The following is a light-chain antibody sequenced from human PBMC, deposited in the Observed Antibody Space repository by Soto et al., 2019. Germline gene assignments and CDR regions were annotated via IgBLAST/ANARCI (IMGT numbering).Light chain of an antibody. V-gene: IGKV1-27*01. CDR1: QGISTY. CDR2: AAP. Sequence: DIQMTQSPSSLSASVGDRVTITCRASQGISTYLVWYQQKPGTVPKLLIFAAPTLQSGVPSRFSGSGSGTDFTLTISSLQPEDVATYYCQNYNGAPWTFGQGTKVEIK. CDR3: QNYNGAPWT. J-gene: IGKJ1*01.